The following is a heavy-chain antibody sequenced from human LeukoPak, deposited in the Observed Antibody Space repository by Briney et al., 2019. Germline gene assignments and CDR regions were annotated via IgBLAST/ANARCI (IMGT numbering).Heavy chain of an antibody. CDR3: ARHSRTYYDFDY. J-gene: IGHJ4*02. CDR1: GGSITNYY. D-gene: IGHD1-26*01. Sequence: PSETLSLTCTVSGGSITNYYWSWIRQPPGQGPEWIGYIHYSGSTNYNPSLKSRVSISVDMSTNQFSLKLTSVTAADTAVYYCARHSRTYYDFDYWGQGTLVTVSS. V-gene: IGHV4-59*08. CDR2: IHYSGST.